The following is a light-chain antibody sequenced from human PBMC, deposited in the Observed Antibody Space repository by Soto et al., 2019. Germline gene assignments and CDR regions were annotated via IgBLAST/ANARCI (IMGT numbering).Light chain of an antibody. CDR1: QSVSSTY. CDR3: QQRSNWPRT. J-gene: IGKJ1*01. V-gene: IGKV3-11*01. CDR2: DAS. Sequence: ETVLTQSPGTLSLSPGERAILSCRASQSVSSTYLAWYQQKPGQAPRLLIYDASNRATGIPARFSGSGSGTDFTLTISSLEPEDFAVYYCQQRSNWPRTFGQGTKGDIK.